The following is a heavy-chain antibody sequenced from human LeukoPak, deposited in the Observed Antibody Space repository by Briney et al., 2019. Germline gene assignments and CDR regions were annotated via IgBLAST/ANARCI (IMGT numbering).Heavy chain of an antibody. CDR2: MSSDGSNK. D-gene: IGHD6-19*01. CDR3: ARALSSGWSHAFDI. Sequence: GGSLRLSCAASGFTFSVYTIHWVRQAPGKGLEWVAVMSSDGSNKYYADSVKGRFTISRDNSRNTMYLQMNSLRAEDTAVYYCARALSSGWSHAFDIWGQGTMVTVSS. V-gene: IGHV3-30-3*01. J-gene: IGHJ3*02. CDR1: GFTFSVYT.